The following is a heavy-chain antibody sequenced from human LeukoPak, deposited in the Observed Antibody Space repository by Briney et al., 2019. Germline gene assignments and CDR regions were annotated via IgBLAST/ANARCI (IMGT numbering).Heavy chain of an antibody. Sequence: GGSLRLSCAASGFTFSSYGMHWVRQAPGKGLEWVAFIRYDGSNKYYADSVKGRFTISRDNSKNTLYLQVNSLRPEDTAVYYCAKDPSSVWYYFDYWGQGTLVTVSS. V-gene: IGHV3-30*02. CDR2: IRYDGSNK. J-gene: IGHJ4*02. CDR1: GFTFSSYG. CDR3: AKDPSSVWYYFDY. D-gene: IGHD6-19*01.